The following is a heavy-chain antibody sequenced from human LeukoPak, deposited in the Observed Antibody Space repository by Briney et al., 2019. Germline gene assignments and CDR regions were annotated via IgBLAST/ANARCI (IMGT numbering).Heavy chain of an antibody. J-gene: IGHJ4*02. CDR3: TRDPSQTYYDFWSGYFN. CDR2: TRSKAYGGTT. D-gene: IGHD3-3*01. Sequence: GGSLRLSCTASGFTFGDYAMSWFRQAPGKGLEWVGFTRSKAYGGTTEYAASVKGRFTISRDDSKSIAYLQMNSLKTEDTAVYYCTRDPSQTYYDFWSGYFNWGQGTLVTVSS. V-gene: IGHV3-49*03. CDR1: GFTFGDYA.